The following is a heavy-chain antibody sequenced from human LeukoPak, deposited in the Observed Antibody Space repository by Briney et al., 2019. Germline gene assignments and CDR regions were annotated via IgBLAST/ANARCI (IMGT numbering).Heavy chain of an antibody. J-gene: IGHJ4*02. CDR3: AKVGVEIWGDYEGVY. V-gene: IGHV3-23*01. CDR2: ISGSGGST. CDR1: GFTFSSYA. Sequence: GGSLRLSCAASGFTFSSYAMSWVRQAPGKGLEWVSAISGSGGSTYYADSVKGRFTISRDNSKSTLYLQMNSLRAEDTAVYYCAKVGVEIWGDYEGVYWGQGTLVTVSS. D-gene: IGHD4-17*01.